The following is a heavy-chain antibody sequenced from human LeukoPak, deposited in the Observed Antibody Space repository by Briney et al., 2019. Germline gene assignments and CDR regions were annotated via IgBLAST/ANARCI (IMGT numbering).Heavy chain of an antibody. CDR1: GFTFSSYA. CDR2: ISGSGGST. Sequence: GGSLRLSCAASGFTFSSYAMSWVRQAPGKGLEWVSAISGSGGSTYYADSVKGRFTISRDNSKNTLYLRMNSLRAEDTAVYYCANQGYSSGWYNLIAYYFDYWGQGTLVTVSS. D-gene: IGHD6-19*01. J-gene: IGHJ4*02. CDR3: ANQGYSSGWYNLIAYYFDY. V-gene: IGHV3-23*01.